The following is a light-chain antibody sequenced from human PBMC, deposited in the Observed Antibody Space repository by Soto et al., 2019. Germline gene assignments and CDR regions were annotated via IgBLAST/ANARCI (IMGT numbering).Light chain of an antibody. CDR2: EVS. CDR1: SSGVGGYNY. Sequence: QSVLTQPASVSGSPGQSITISCTGTSSGVGGYNYVSWYQQYPGKAPKLMIYEVSNRPSGVSNRFSGSKSGNTASLTISGLQAEDEADYYCSSYTSSSTLVFGTGTKVTVL. J-gene: IGLJ1*01. V-gene: IGLV2-14*01. CDR3: SSYTSSSTLV.